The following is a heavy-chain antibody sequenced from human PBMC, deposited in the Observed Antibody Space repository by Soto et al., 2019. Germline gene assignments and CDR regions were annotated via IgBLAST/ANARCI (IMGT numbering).Heavy chain of an antibody. CDR1: GFTFSLYT. CDR3: ARDRVGGSLYYYYMDV. CDR2: IYGSASKT. J-gene: IGHJ6*03. Sequence: PGGSLRLSCAASGFTFSLYTMSWVRQAPGKGLEWVSGIYGSASKTFYADSVKGRFTISRDQSRNTLYLQMNSLRAEDTAVYYCARDRVGGSLYYYYMDVWGKGTTVTVSS. V-gene: IGHV3-23*01. D-gene: IGHD3-16*01.